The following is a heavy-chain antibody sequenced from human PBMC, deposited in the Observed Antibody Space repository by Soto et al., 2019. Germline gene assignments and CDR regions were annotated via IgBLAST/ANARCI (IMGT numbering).Heavy chain of an antibody. D-gene: IGHD2-15*01. J-gene: IGHJ6*02. V-gene: IGHV1-69*12. CDR1: GGTFSSYA. CDR2: IIPIFGTA. CDR3: ARKTLRTRYGMDV. Sequence: QVQLVQSGAEVKKPGSSVKVSCKASGGTFSSYAISWVRKAPGKGLEWMGGIIPIFGTANYAQKFQGRGTIPADESTSTAYMELSSLRSEDTAVYYCARKTLRTRYGMDVWGQGTTVTVSS.